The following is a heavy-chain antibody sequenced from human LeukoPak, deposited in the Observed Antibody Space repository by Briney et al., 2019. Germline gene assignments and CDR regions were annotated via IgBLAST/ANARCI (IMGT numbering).Heavy chain of an antibody. CDR1: GFTFSSYA. V-gene: IGHV3-30-3*01. CDR3: ARDRASVNRGVIVPRVGRYFDS. D-gene: IGHD3-10*01. J-gene: IGHJ4*02. CDR2: ISYDGSNK. Sequence: PGRSLRLSCAASGFTFSSYAMHWVRQAPGKGLEWVAVISYDGSNKYYADSVKGRFTISRDNSKNTLYLQMNSLRAEDTAVYYCARDRASVNRGVIVPRVGRYFDSWGLGTLVSVSS.